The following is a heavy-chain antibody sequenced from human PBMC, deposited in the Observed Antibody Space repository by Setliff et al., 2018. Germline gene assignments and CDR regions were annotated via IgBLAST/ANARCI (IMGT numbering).Heavy chain of an antibody. CDR1: GDSMSDSY. CDR3: ARDGLGAFSLRSMDV. Sequence: PSETLSLTCTVSGDSMSDSYWIWIRQAPGKGLENIAFIHASGSAHHNPSLRSRVTISVDKSKNQFSLKLTSVTAADTAVYYCARDGLGAFSLRSMDVWGKGTTVTVSS. V-gene: IGHV4-4*08. CDR2: IHASGSA. J-gene: IGHJ6*04. D-gene: IGHD3-3*02.